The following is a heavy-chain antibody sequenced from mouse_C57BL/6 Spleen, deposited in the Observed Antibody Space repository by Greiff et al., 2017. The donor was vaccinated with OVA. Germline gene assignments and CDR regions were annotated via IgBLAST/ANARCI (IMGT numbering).Heavy chain of an antibody. V-gene: IGHV1-81*01. CDR2: IYPRSGNT. CDR3: ARRETWFAY. Sequence: LVESGAELARPGASVKLSCKASGYTFTSYGISWVKQRTGQGLEWIGEIYPRSGNTYYNEKFKGKATLTADKSSSTAYMELRSLTSEDSAVYFCARRETWFAYWGQGTLVTVSA. J-gene: IGHJ3*01. CDR1: GYTFTSYG.